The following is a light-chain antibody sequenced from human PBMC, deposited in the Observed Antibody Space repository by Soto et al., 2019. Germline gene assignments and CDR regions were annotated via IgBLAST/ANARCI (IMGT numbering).Light chain of an antibody. CDR3: SSYTSSSTDVV. Sequence: QSALTQPASVSGSPGQSIIISCTGTSSDVGGYNYVSWYQQHPGKAPKLMIYDVSNRPSGVSNRFSGSKSGNTASLTISGLQAEDEADYYCSSYTSSSTDVVFGGGTQLTVL. CDR1: SSDVGGYNY. J-gene: IGLJ2*01. CDR2: DVS. V-gene: IGLV2-14*01.